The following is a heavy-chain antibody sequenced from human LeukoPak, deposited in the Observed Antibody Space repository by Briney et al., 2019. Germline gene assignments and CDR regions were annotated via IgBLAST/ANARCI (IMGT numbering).Heavy chain of an antibody. D-gene: IGHD2-21*02. CDR2: IYYSGST. J-gene: IGHJ6*03. CDR3: ARYRGDCGGDCEPGDYMDV. Sequence: SETLSLTCTVSGGSISSYYWSWIRQPPGKGLEWIGYIYYSGSTNYNPSLKSRVTISVDTSKNQFSLKLSSVTAADTAVYYCARYRGDCGGDCEPGDYMDVWGKGTTVTVSS. CDR1: GGSISSYY. V-gene: IGHV4-59*01.